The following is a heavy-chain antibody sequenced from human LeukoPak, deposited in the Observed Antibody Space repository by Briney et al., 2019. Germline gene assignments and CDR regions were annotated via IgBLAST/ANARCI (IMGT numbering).Heavy chain of an antibody. CDR1: GFTFSSYA. V-gene: IGHV3-23*01. J-gene: IGHJ4*02. CDR3: AKDGGYYDSSGYYDY. CDR2: ISGSGGST. Sequence: GGSLRLSCAASGFTFSSYAMSWVRQAPGKGLEWVSAISGSGGSTYYADSVKGRFTISRDNSKNTLYLQMNSLRAEDTAVYYCAKDGGYYDSSGYYDYWGQGTLVTVSS. D-gene: IGHD3-22*01.